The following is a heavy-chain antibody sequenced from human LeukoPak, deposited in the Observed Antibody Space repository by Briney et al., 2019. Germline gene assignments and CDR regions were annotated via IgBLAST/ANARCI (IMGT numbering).Heavy chain of an antibody. CDR3: ARRVVPAAIDWFDP. D-gene: IGHD2-2*01. V-gene: IGHV5-51*01. CDR2: IYPGDSET. Sequence: GESLKIPCKGSGYSFTSYWIGGARQMPGKGLEWMEIIYPGDSETRYSPSFQGQVTISADKSISTAYLQWSSLKASDTAMYYCARRVVPAAIDWFDPWGQGTLVTVSS. CDR1: GYSFTSYW. J-gene: IGHJ5*02.